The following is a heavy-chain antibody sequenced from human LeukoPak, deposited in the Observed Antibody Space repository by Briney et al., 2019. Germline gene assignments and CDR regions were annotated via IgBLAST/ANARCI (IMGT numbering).Heavy chain of an antibody. Sequence: GGSLRLSCAASGFMFSYDWMHLARHTSGKLLMWVSRINNDGSSVSYADSVKRRFSLSRHNAKNTLSLQMNRLRDEDTGVYYCVTNPIGGTNYWGQGTLVTVSS. J-gene: IGHJ4*02. V-gene: IGHV3-74*01. CDR2: INNDGSSV. CDR3: VTNPIGGTNY. D-gene: IGHD1-7*01. CDR1: GFMFSYDW.